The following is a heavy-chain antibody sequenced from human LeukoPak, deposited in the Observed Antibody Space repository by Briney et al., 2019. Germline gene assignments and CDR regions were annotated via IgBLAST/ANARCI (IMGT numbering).Heavy chain of an antibody. J-gene: IGHJ4*02. CDR1: GGSFSGYY. V-gene: IGHV4-34*01. Sequence: SETLSLTCAVYGGSFSGYYWSWIRQPPGKGLEWIGEINHSGSTNYNPSLKSRVTISVDTSKNQFSLKLSSVTAADTAVYYCARGLYSSSDSDYWGRGTLVTVSS. D-gene: IGHD6-6*01. CDR3: ARGLYSSSDSDY. CDR2: INHSGST.